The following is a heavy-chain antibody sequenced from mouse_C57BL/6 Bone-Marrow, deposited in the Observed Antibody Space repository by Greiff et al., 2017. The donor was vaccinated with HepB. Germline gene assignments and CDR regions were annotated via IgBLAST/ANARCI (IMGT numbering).Heavy chain of an antibody. CDR3: TNLGGFAY. J-gene: IGHJ3*01. V-gene: IGHV6-3*01. CDR2: IRLKSDNYAT. Sequence: EVKLVESGGGLVQPGGSMKLSCVASGFTFSNYWMNWVRQSPEKGLEWVAQIRLKSDNYATHYAESVKGRFTISRDDSKSSVYLQMNNLRAEDTGIYYCTNLGGFAYWGQGTLVTVSA. D-gene: IGHD3-1*01. CDR1: GFTFSNYW.